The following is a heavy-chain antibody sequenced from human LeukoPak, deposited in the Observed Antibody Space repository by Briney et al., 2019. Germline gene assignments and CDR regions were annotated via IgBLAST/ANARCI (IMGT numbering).Heavy chain of an antibody. Sequence: ASVKVSCKASGYTFTSYYMHWVRQAPGQGLEWMGIINPSGGSTSYAQKFQGRVTMTRDTSTSTVYMELSSLRSEDTAVYYCASRGFGVTGEVDYWAREPWSPSPQ. D-gene: IGHD3-10*01. CDR1: GYTFTSYY. V-gene: IGHV1-46*01. J-gene: IGHJ4*02. CDR3: ASRGFGVTGEVDY. CDR2: INPSGGST.